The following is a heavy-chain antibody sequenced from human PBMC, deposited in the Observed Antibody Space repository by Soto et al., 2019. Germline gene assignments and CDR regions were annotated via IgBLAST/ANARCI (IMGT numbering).Heavy chain of an antibody. CDR3: VRRHGLTVDAYY. CDR2: IYYSGST. CDR1: GGSISSYY. D-gene: IGHD2-21*02. V-gene: IGHV4-59*08. J-gene: IGHJ4*02. Sequence: SETLSLTCTVSGGSISSYYWSWIRQPPGKGLEWIGYIYYSGSTNYNPSLKSRVTISVDTSKNQFSLNLSSVTAADTAVYYCVRRHGLTVDAYYWGQGTLVTVSS.